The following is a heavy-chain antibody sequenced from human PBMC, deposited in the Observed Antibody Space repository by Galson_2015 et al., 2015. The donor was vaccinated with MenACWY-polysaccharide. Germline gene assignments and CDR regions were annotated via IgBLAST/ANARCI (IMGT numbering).Heavy chain of an antibody. CDR3: AHVKVVIHVVDI. CDR2: TYWNEDK. Sequence: PALVKPTQPLTLTCNFSGFSLTNAGVGVGWIRQPPGKALEWLALTYWNEDKRYSPRLESRLTITKDTSKNQVALTMTNMDPVDKGTYYCAHVKVVIHVVDIWGQGTTGTVSA. V-gene: IGHV2-5*01. CDR1: GFSLTNAGVG. J-gene: IGHJ3*02. D-gene: IGHD2/OR15-2a*01.